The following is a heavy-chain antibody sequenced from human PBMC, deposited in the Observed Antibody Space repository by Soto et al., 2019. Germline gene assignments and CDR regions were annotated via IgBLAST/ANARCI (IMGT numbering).Heavy chain of an antibody. V-gene: IGHV3-21*06. CDR1: GFTFSRYG. D-gene: IGHD2-2*01. J-gene: IGHJ5*01. Sequence: GGSLRLSCAASGFTFSRYGMNWLRQAPGKGLEWVASISSSTSYVYYADSVKGRFSTSRDNAKSILYLEMYALRTEDTAVYYCARDPSEGRVGNWFESWGQGTLVTVSS. CDR3: ARDPSEGRVGNWFES. CDR2: ISSSTSYV.